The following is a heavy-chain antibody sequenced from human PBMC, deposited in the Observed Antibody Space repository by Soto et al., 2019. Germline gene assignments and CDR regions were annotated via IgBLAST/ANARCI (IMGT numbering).Heavy chain of an antibody. V-gene: IGHV1-46*01. CDR1: GYTFTSYY. CDR3: ARTDSSGYYFQYYYYYGMDV. CDR2: INPSGGST. D-gene: IGHD3-22*01. Sequence: ASVKVSCKASGYTFTSYYMHWVRQAPGQGLEWMGIINPSGGSTSYAQKFQGRVTISVDTSKNQFSLKLSSVTAADTAVYYCARTDSSGYYFQYYYYYGMDVWGQGTTVTVSS. J-gene: IGHJ6*02.